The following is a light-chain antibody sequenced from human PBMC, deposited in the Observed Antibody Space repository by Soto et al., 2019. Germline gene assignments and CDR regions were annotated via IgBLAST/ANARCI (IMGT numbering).Light chain of an antibody. CDR1: QSVSSY. J-gene: IGKJ4*01. Sequence: EIVLTQSPATLSLSPGERATLSCRASQSVSSYLAWYQQKPGQAPRLLIYGASNRATGIPARFSGSGSGTDFTLPISSLEPEDFAVYYCQQRYNWPSLTFGGGTKVDIK. CDR2: GAS. V-gene: IGKV3-11*01. CDR3: QQRYNWPSLT.